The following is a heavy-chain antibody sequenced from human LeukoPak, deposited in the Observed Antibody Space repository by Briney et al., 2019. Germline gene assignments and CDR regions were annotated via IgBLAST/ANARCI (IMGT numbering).Heavy chain of an antibody. CDR1: GDSINNYY. J-gene: IGHJ4*02. V-gene: IGHV4-59*01. CDR3: ARAVHYSGTSDQYTGGWYYFDF. CDR2: INYSGST. D-gene: IGHD3-10*01. Sequence: PSETLSLTCTVSGDSINNYYWSWLRQPPGKGLEWIGNINYSGSTNSNPSLKSRATISVDMSRKHFFLDLSSVTAADTAVYYCARAVHYSGTSDQYTGGWYYFDFWGQGTLVTVSS.